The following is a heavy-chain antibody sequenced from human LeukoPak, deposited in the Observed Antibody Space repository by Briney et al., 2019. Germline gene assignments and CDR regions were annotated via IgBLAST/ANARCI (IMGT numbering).Heavy chain of an antibody. CDR2: INPNSGGT. Sequence: ASVKVSCKASGYTFTGYYMRWVRQAPGQGLEWMGRINPNSGGTNYAQKFQGRVTMTRDTSIGTAYMELSRLRSDDTAVYYCAREKVRQSGMDVWGQGTTVTVSS. CDR3: AREKVRQSGMDV. CDR1: GYTFTGYY. D-gene: IGHD2-2*01. V-gene: IGHV1-2*06. J-gene: IGHJ6*02.